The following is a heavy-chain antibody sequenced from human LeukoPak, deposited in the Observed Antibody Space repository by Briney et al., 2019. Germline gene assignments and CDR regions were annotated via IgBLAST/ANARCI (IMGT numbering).Heavy chain of an antibody. CDR1: GYTFTSYG. V-gene: IGHV1-18*01. J-gene: IGHJ5*02. CDR3: ARAPYSSSSAGWLDP. D-gene: IGHD6-6*01. CDR2: ISAYNGNT. Sequence: ASVKVSCKSSGYTFTSYGISWVRQAPGQGLEWMGWISAYNGNTNYAQKLQGRVTMTTDTSTSTAYMELRSLRSDDTAVYYCARAPYSSSSAGWLDPWGQGTLVTVSS.